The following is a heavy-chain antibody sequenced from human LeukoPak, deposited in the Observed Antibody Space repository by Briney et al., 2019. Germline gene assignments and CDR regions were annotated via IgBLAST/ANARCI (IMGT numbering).Heavy chain of an antibody. V-gene: IGHV3-21*01. CDR3: ARDQWLAPDY. CDR1: GFTFCSYS. D-gene: IGHD6-19*01. Sequence: GGSLRLSCAASGFTFCSYSMNWVRQAPGKGLEWVSSISSSSSYIYYADSVKGRFTISRDNAKNSLYLQMNSLRAEDTAVYYCARDQWLAPDYWGQGTLVTVSS. J-gene: IGHJ4*02. CDR2: ISSSSSYI.